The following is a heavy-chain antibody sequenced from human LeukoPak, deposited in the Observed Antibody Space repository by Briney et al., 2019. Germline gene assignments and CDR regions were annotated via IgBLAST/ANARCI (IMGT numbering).Heavy chain of an antibody. D-gene: IGHD3-22*01. CDR1: GFTFDDYG. CDR3: AREGNPTYYYDSSGYYYVDYFDY. J-gene: IGHJ4*02. Sequence: GGSLRLSCAASGFTFDDYGMSWVRQAPGKGLELVSGINWNGGSTGYADSVKGRFTISRDNAKNSLYLQMNSLRAEDTALYYCAREGNPTYYYDSSGYYYVDYFDYWGQGTLVTVSS. V-gene: IGHV3-20*04. CDR2: INWNGGST.